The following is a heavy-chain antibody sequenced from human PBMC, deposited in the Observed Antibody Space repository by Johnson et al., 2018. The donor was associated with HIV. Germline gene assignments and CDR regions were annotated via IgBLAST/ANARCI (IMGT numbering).Heavy chain of an antibody. CDR1: GFTFRDHY. CDR2: ISSSGSTI. J-gene: IGHJ3*02. CDR3: AKVDDYGDWGGAFDI. Sequence: QVQLVESGGGLVKPGGPLRLSCAASGFTFRDHYMSWIRQAPGKGLEWVSYISSSGSTIYYADSVKGRFTISRDNAKNSLYLQMNSLRAEDTAVYYCAKVDDYGDWGGAFDIWGQGTMVTVSS. D-gene: IGHD4-17*01. V-gene: IGHV3-11*01.